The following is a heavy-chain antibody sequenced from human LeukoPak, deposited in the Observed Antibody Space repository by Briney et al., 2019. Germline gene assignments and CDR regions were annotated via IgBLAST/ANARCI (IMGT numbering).Heavy chain of an antibody. CDR1: GGSISSYY. V-gene: IGHV4-59*08. CDR2: IYYSGST. D-gene: IGHD6-6*01. CDR3: ARQQLGSDY. J-gene: IGHJ4*02. Sequence: SETLSLTCTVSGGSISSYYWSWIRQPPGKGLEWIGYIYYSGSTNYNPSLKSRVTISVDTSKNQFSLKLSSVTAADTAVYYCARQQLGSDYSGQGTLVTVSS.